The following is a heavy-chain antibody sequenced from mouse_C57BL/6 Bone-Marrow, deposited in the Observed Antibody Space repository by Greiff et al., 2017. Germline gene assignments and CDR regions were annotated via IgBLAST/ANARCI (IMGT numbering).Heavy chain of an antibody. CDR2: IDPSDSYT. CDR3: ARLPFYPFAY. D-gene: IGHD2-1*01. V-gene: IGHV1-50*01. Sequence: QVQLKESGAELVKPGASVTLSCKASGYTFTSYWMQWVKQRPGQGLEWIGEIDPSDSYTNYNQKFKGKATLTVDTSSSTAYMQLSSLTSEDSAVYYCARLPFYPFAYWGQGTLVTVSA. CDR1: GYTFTSYW. J-gene: IGHJ3*01.